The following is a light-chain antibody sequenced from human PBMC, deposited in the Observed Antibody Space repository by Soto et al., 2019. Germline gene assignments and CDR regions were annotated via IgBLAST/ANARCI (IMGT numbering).Light chain of an antibody. CDR3: EAWDDSLNGVV. J-gene: IGLJ2*01. V-gene: IGLV1-44*01. CDR1: SSNIGSNN. CDR2: SNN. Sequence: QSVLTQTPSASGTPGQRVNISCSGSSSNIGSNNVNWYQQLPGTAPKLLIYSNNQRPSGVPDRFSGSKSGTSASLAISGLQSEDEADYYCEAWDDSLNGVVFGGGTKLPS.